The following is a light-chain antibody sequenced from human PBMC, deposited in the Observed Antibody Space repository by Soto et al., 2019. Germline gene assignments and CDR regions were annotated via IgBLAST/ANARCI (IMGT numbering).Light chain of an antibody. CDR3: HQYNISPRT. CDR2: GAS. CDR1: QSVSTRN. Sequence: EIVLTQSPGTLSLSPGERATLSCRASQSVSTRNLAWYQQKPGQAPRLLISGASSRATGIPDRFSGSGSGTDFTLTISRLEPEDFAVYYCHQYNISPRTFGQGTKVEIK. J-gene: IGKJ1*01. V-gene: IGKV3-20*01.